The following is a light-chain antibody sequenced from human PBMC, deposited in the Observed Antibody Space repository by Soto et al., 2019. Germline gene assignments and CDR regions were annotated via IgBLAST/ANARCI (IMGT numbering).Light chain of an antibody. J-gene: IGLJ3*02. CDR1: SSDFGSFNL. CDR3: CSYPGSRWV. CDR2: EVN. V-gene: IGLV2-23*02. Sequence: QSALAQPASVSGSPGQSITFSCTGTSSDFGSFNLVSWYQQHPGKAPQLIIYEVNKRPSGVSNRFSGSKSGNTASLTISGLQAEDEADYYRCSYPGSRWVFGGGTKLTVL.